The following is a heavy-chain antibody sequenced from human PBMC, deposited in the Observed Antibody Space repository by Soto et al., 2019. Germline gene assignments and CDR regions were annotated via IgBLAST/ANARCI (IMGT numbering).Heavy chain of an antibody. CDR2: INPSGGST. CDR3: AVLDYISADGYYYYMDV. J-gene: IGHJ6*03. CDR1: GYTFTSYY. D-gene: IGHD6-13*01. Sequence: ASVKVSCKASGYTFTSYYMHWLLQAPGQGLEWMGIINPSGGSTSYAQKFQGRVTMTRDTSTSTVYMELSSLRSEDTAVYYCAVLDYISADGYYYYMDVWGKGTTVTVSS. V-gene: IGHV1-46*03.